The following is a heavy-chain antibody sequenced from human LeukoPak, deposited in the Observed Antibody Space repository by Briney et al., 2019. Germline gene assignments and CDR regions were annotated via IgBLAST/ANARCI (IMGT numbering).Heavy chain of an antibody. CDR2: ISSSSSYI. Sequence: GGSLRLSCAASGFTFSSYSMNWVRQAPGKGLEGGSSISSSSSYIYYADSVKGRFTISRDNAKNSLYLQMNSLRAEDTAVYYCARSDSGWSQIDYWGQGTLVTVSS. CDR3: ARSDSGWSQIDY. V-gene: IGHV3-21*01. CDR1: GFTFSSYS. D-gene: IGHD6-19*01. J-gene: IGHJ4*02.